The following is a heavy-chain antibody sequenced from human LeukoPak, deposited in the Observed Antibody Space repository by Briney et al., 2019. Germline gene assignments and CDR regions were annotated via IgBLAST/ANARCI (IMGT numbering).Heavy chain of an antibody. Sequence: GGSLRLSCGTSGFSFSNYGMRWVRQAPGKGLEWVALMSYAGSNKYYADSVKGRFTISRDNSKNTLYLQMNSLRAEDTAVYYCASPLYYDTRGFYYQVFDWGQGTLVTVSS. J-gene: IGHJ4*02. V-gene: IGHV3-30*03. CDR2: MSYAGSNK. CDR3: ASPLYYDTRGFYYQVFD. CDR1: GFSFSNYG. D-gene: IGHD3-22*01.